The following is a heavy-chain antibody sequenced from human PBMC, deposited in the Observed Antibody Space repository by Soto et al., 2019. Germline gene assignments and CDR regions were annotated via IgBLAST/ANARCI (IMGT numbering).Heavy chain of an antibody. J-gene: IGHJ5*02. V-gene: IGHV4-4*02. CDR2: IYHSGST. CDR1: GGSISSSNW. CDR3: AEKVAAADENWFDP. Sequence: QVQLQESGPGLVKPSGTLSLTCAVSGGSISSSNWWSWVRQPPGKGLEWIGEIYHSGSTNYNPSLKSRVNKSGDKSKDQFSLKLSSVTAADTAVYYCAEKVAAADENWFDPWGQGTLVTVSS. D-gene: IGHD6-13*01.